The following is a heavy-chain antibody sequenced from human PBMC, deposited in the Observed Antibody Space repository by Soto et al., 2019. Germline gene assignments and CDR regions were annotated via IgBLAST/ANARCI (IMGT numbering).Heavy chain of an antibody. CDR2: ISAYNGNT. J-gene: IGHJ6*03. D-gene: IGHD2-15*01. Sequence: QVQLVQSGAEVKKPGASVKVSCKASGYTFTSYGIIWVRQAPGQGLEWMGWISAYNGNTNYAQKLQGRVTMTTDTSTSTAYMELRSLRSDDTAVYYCAREARYCSGGSCGEYYYYMDVWGKGTTVTVSS. CDR1: GYTFTSYG. V-gene: IGHV1-18*01. CDR3: AREARYCSGGSCGEYYYYMDV.